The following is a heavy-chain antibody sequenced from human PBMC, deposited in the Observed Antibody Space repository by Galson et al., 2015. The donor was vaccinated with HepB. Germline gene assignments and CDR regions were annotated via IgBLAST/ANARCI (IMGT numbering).Heavy chain of an antibody. Sequence: SVKVSCKASGGTFSSYTISWVRQAPGQGLEWMGRIIPILGIANYAQKFQGRVTITADKSTSTAYMELSSLRSEDTAVYYCARDGGAAAGYFYYYYYGMDVWGQGTTVTVSS. D-gene: IGHD6-13*01. J-gene: IGHJ6*02. CDR1: GGTFSSYT. CDR2: IIPILGIA. CDR3: ARDGGAAAGYFYYYYYGMDV. V-gene: IGHV1-69*04.